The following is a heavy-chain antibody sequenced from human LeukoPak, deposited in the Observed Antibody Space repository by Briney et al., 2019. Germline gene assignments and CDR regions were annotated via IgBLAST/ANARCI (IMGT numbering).Heavy chain of an antibody. J-gene: IGHJ4*02. CDR3: ATQGRYSYGNYYFDY. V-gene: IGHV3-30*02. CDR2: TRYDGSNK. CDR1: GFTFSSYG. D-gene: IGHD5-18*01. Sequence: GGSLRLSCAASGFTFSSYGMHWVRQAPGKGLEWVAFTRYDGSNKYYADSVKGRFTISRDNSKNTLYLQMNSLRAEDTAVYYCATQGRYSYGNYYFDYWGQGTLVTVSS.